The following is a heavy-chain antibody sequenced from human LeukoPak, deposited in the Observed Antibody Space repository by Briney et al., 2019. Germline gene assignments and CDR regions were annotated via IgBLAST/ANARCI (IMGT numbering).Heavy chain of an antibody. CDR2: ISHDGNNE. J-gene: IGHJ4*02. V-gene: IGHV3-30*18. CDR3: AKDPSLRVTLPV. CDR1: GFTFTNYG. D-gene: IGHD2-21*02. Sequence: GGSLRLSCAASGFTFTNYGFHWVRQPPGKGLEWVALISHDGNNEYYADSVKGRFATSRDDSKNTLYLQMNSLRAEDTAVYYCAKDPSLRVTLPVWGQGTLVTVSS.